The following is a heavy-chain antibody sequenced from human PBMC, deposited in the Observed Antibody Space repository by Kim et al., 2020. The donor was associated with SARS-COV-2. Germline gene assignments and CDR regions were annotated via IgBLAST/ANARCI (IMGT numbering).Heavy chain of an antibody. CDR2: GSTM. J-gene: IGHJ4*02. CDR3: ARSNPCDY. V-gene: IGHV3-11*01. Sequence: GSTMYYADSVKGRFTNSRDNAKNSLYLQMNRLRAEATAVYYCARSNPCDYWGQGTLVTVSS.